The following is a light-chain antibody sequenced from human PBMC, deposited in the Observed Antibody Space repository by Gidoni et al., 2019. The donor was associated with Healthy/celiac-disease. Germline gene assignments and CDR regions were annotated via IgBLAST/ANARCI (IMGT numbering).Light chain of an antibody. Sequence: DIVLTQSPLSLPVTPGEPASISCRSSPSLLHSNGYNYLDWYLQKSGQSPQLLIYLGSNRASGVPDRFSGSGSGTDFTLKISRVEAEDVGVYYCMQALQTPLFTFGPGTKVDIK. CDR3: MQALQTPLFT. CDR2: LGS. CDR1: PSLLHSNGYNY. V-gene: IGKV2-28*01. J-gene: IGKJ3*01.